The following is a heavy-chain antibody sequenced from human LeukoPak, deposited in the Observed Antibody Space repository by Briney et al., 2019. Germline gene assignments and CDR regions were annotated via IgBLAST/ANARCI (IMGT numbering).Heavy chain of an antibody. CDR3: AKEGGDYYGSGSYYGYYYYGMDV. V-gene: IGHV3-23*01. D-gene: IGHD3-10*01. CDR1: GFTFSSYA. CDR2: ISGSGGST. Sequence: GGSLRLSCAASGFTFSSYAMSWVRQAPGKGLEWVSAISGSGGSTYYADSVKGRFTISRDNSKNTLYLQMNSLRAEDTAVYYCAKEGGDYYGSGSYYGYYYYGMDVWGKGTTVAVSS. J-gene: IGHJ6*04.